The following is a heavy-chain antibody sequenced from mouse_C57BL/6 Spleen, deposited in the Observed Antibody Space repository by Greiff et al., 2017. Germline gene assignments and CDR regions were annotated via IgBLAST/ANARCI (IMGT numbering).Heavy chain of an antibody. CDR1: GYTFTSYW. CDR2: IYPGSGST. CDR3: EGRLSPVDY. D-gene: IGHD3-3*01. J-gene: IGHJ2*01. Sequence: QVQLKESGAELVKPGASVKMSCKASGYTFTSYWITWVKQRPGQGLEWIGDIYPGSGSTNYNEKFKSKATLTVDTSSSTAYMQLSSLTSEDSAVYYCEGRLSPVDYWGQGTTLTVSS. V-gene: IGHV1-55*01.